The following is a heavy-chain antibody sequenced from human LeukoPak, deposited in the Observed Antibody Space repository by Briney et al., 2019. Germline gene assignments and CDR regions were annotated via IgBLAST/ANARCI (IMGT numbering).Heavy chain of an antibody. Sequence: SETLSLTCAVSGYSISSAFYWGWIRQPPGKGLEWIGSISHSENTYYNPSLKSRVTISMDTSKNQFSLKVKSLTAADAAVYYCGRVTVGQWLDFWGQGTLVTVSS. D-gene: IGHD6-19*01. J-gene: IGHJ4*02. V-gene: IGHV4-38-2*01. CDR1: GYSISSAFY. CDR3: GRVTVGQWLDF. CDR2: ISHSENT.